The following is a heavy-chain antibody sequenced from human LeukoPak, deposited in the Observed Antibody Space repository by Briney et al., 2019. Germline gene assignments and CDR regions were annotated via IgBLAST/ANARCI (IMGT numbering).Heavy chain of an antibody. J-gene: IGHJ4*02. CDR3: ARAPTTVVTTPYYFDF. CDR2: INDRGHT. CDR1: GGSFSGYH. D-gene: IGHD4-23*01. Sequence: SETLSLTCAVHGGSFSGYHWNWIRQVPGKGLEWIGEINDRGHTNYNPSLESRVTISVDTHKQQFSLKLSSVAAADTAVYYCARAPTTVVTTPYYFDFWGQGTLVTVSS. V-gene: IGHV4-34*01.